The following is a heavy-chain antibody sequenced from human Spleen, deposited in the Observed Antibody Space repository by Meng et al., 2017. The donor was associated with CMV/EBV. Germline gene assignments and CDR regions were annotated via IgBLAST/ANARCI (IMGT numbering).Heavy chain of an antibody. CDR1: AVTFSSYN. Sequence: SCAASAVTFSSYNMNWVRQAPGKGLEWVSYISPYSVNIHYADSVKGRFTISRDNAKNSLYLQINSLRAEDTAVYYCARGGDGYGIFDYWGQGTLVTVSS. CDR2: ISPYSVNI. J-gene: IGHJ4*02. V-gene: IGHV3-21*01. CDR3: ARGGDGYGIFDY. D-gene: IGHD5-24*01.